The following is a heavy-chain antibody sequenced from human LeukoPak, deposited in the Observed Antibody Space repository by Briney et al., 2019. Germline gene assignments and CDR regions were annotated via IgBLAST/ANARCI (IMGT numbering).Heavy chain of an antibody. CDR3: ASGTIAAAAYYYFDY. V-gene: IGHV3-7*02. CDR2: IKQDGSEK. D-gene: IGHD6-13*01. J-gene: IGHJ4*02. Sequence: PGGSLRLSCAASGFTFSSYWMSWVRQAPGKGLEWVANIKQDGSEKYYVDSVKGRFTISRDNAKNSLYLQMNSLRAEDTAVYYCASGTIAAAAYYYFDYWGQGTQVTVSS. CDR1: GFTFSSYW.